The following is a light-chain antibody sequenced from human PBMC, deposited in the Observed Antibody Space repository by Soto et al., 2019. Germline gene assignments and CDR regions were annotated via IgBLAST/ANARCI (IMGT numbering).Light chain of an antibody. CDR2: AAS. Sequence: DIQMTQSPSTLSASVGDRVTITCRAGQGISSYLAWYQQKPGKAPKLLIYAASTLQSGVPSRFSGSGSGTDFTLTISNLQPEDFATYYCQQLNSYPLTFGQGTKVDIK. CDR1: QGISSY. CDR3: QQLNSYPLT. J-gene: IGKJ1*01. V-gene: IGKV1-9*01.